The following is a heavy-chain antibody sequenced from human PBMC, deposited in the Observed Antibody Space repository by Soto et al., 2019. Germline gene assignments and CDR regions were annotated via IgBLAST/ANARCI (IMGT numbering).Heavy chain of an antibody. D-gene: IGHD2-15*01. CDR3: TTDHYAGWFRTKAYYYYGMDV. J-gene: IGHJ6*02. Sequence: LRLSCAASGFTFINAWMSWVRQAPGKGLEWVGRIKSKTDGGTTDYAAPVKGRFTISRDDSKNTLYLQMNSLKTEDTAVYYCTTDHYAGWFRTKAYYYYGMDVWGQGTTVTVSS. CDR2: IKSKTDGGTT. CDR1: GFTFINAW. V-gene: IGHV3-15*01.